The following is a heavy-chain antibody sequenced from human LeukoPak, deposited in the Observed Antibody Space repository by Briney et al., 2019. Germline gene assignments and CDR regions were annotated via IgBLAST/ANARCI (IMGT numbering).Heavy chain of an antibody. CDR1: GGSISSYY. V-gene: IGHV4-59*01. J-gene: IGHJ3*02. Sequence: ASETLSLTCTVSGGSISSYYWSWIRQPPGKGLEWIGYIYYIGSTNYNPSLKSRVTISVDTSKNQFSLKLSSVTAADTAVYYCARDYAFDIWGQGTMVTVSS. CDR2: IYYIGST. CDR3: ARDYAFDI.